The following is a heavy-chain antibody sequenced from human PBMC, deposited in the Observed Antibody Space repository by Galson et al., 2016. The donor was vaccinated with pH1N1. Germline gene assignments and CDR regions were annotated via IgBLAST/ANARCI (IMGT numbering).Heavy chain of an antibody. V-gene: IGHV3-7*04. Sequence: SLRLSCAASGFTFTNYWMTWVRQAPGKGLEWVANINQDGSQKYSVDSGKGRFTISRDNAKNSLYLQMNSLRAEDTAVYYCARSIAGRDSYWGQGTLVTVSS. D-gene: IGHD6-6*01. CDR3: ARSIAGRDSY. CDR2: INQDGSQK. CDR1: GFTFTNYW. J-gene: IGHJ4*02.